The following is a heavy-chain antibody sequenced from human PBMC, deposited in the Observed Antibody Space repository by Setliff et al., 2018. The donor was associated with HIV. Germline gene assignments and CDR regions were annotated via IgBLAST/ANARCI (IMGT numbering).Heavy chain of an antibody. J-gene: IGHJ4*02. Sequence: KASETLSLTCTVSGGSISTYYWTWIRQPAGKGLEWIGRIYTSGSTNYNPSLKSRVTMSVDTSKNQFSLKLTSVTASDTAVYYCARAAAGNTGPFDLWGQGSPVTVSS. V-gene: IGHV4-4*07. CDR3: ARAAAGNTGPFDL. D-gene: IGHD4-17*01. CDR2: IYTSGST. CDR1: GGSISTYY.